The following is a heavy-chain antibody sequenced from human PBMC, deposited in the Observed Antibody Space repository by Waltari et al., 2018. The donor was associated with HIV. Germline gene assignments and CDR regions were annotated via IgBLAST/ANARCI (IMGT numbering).Heavy chain of an antibody. D-gene: IGHD6-13*01. J-gene: IGHJ6*02. V-gene: IGHV3-33*01. CDR3: ARDTAAAGPYYYYYGMDV. CDR1: GFTFSSYG. Sequence: QVQLVESGGGVVQPGRSLRLSCAASGFTFSSYGMHWVRQAPGKGLELVAVIWYDGSNKYYADSVKGRFTISRDNSKNTLYLQMNSLRAEDTAVYYCARDTAAAGPYYYYYGMDVWGQGTTVTVSS. CDR2: IWYDGSNK.